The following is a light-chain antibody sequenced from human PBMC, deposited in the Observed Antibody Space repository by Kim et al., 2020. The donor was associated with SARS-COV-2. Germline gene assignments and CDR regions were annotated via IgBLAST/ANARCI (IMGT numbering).Light chain of an antibody. CDR1: QSVNSD. J-gene: IGKJ1*01. CDR3: QQYNNWPQS. Sequence: EIVMMQSPATLSVSPGERVTLSCRASQSVNSDLGWYQQKPGQAPRLLIYGASTRDTGIPARFSGSGSGTEFTLTISSLQSEDLAVYYCQQYNNWPQSFGQGTKVDIK. V-gene: IGKV3-15*01. CDR2: GAS.